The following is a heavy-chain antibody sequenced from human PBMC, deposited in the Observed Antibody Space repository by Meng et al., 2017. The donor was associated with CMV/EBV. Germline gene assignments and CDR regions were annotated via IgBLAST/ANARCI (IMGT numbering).Heavy chain of an antibody. CDR3: ARGLAARPWDY. V-gene: IGHV3-11*04. D-gene: IGHD6-6*01. CDR1: GFIFSDYY. J-gene: IGHJ4*02. Sequence: GGSLRLSCAASGFIFSDYYMNWIRQAPGKGLEWVSYISSRGDIIHYADSVKGRFTLSRDNAKNSLYLQMNSLRAEDTAMYYCARGLAARPWDYWGQGTLVTVSS. CDR2: ISSRGDII.